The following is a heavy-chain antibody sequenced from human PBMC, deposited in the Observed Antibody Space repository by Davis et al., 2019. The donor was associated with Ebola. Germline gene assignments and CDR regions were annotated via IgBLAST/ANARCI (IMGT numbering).Heavy chain of an antibody. Sequence: ASVKVSCKASGYTFTSYDINWVRQATGQGLEWMGWMNPNSGNTGYAQKFQGRVTMTRNTSISTAYMELSSLRSEDTAVYYCARADALAGKKDSYYGMDVWGQGTTVTVSS. CDR1: GYTFTSYD. D-gene: IGHD6-19*01. V-gene: IGHV1-8*01. CDR3: ARADALAGKKDSYYGMDV. J-gene: IGHJ6*02. CDR2: MNPNSGNT.